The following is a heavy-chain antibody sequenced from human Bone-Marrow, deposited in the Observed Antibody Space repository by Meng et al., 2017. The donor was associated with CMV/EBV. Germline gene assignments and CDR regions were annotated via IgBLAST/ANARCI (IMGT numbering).Heavy chain of an antibody. D-gene: IGHD3-16*01. CDR2: INHSGST. CDR1: GGSFSGYY. Sequence: SDTRTLTGAVYGGSFSGYYWSWIRQPPGKGLEWIGEINHSGSTNYNPSPQSRVTISVDTSKNQIALKLSSVTAADTAVYYCAIDLTSAGCYVFDPWGQGTLVTVAS. CDR3: AIDLTSAGCYVFDP. J-gene: IGHJ5*02. V-gene: IGHV4-34*01.